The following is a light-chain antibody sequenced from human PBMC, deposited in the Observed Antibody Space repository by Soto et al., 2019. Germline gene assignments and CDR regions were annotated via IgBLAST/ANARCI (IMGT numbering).Light chain of an antibody. CDR2: DVS. J-gene: IGLJ2*01. CDR3: SSYTGSSTLV. Sequence: QSVLTQPASVSGSPGQSITISCTGTSSDVGGYNYVSWYQQYPGKAPKLVIYDVSNRPSGVSNRFSGSKSGNTASLTISGLQAEDEADYYCSSYTGSSTLVFGGGTKLTVL. V-gene: IGLV2-14*01. CDR1: SSDVGGYNY.